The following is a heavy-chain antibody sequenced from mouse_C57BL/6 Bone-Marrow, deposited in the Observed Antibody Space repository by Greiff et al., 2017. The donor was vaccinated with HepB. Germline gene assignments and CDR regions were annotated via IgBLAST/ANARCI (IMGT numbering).Heavy chain of an antibody. CDR2: ISYSGST. J-gene: IGHJ4*01. Sequence: EVQLVESGPGLAKPSQTLSLTCSVTGYSITSDYWNWIRKFPGNKLEYMGYISYSGSTYYNPSLKSRISITRDTSKNQYYLQLNSVTTEDTATYYCARIYYDYDEGYYAMDYWGQGTSVTVSS. CDR3: ARIYYDYDEGYYAMDY. D-gene: IGHD2-4*01. CDR1: GYSITSDY. V-gene: IGHV3-8*01.